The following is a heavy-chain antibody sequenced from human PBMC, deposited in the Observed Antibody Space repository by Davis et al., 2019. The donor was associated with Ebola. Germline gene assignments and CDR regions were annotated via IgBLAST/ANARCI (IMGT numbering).Heavy chain of an antibody. CDR3: ARLANWGFYFLDS. CDR2: IYYSGST. D-gene: IGHD7-27*01. CDR1: GGSLSGHY. J-gene: IGHJ4*02. Sequence: PSETLSLTCTVSGGSLSGHYWTWIRRPPGRGLEWIGYIYYSGSTNYNPSLKSRVTISVDTSKNQFSLKLRSVTAADTAVYYCARLANWGFYFLDSWGQGTLLTVSS. V-gene: IGHV4-59*11.